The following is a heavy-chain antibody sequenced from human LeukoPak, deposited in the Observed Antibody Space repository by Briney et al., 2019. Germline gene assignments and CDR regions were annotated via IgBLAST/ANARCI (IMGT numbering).Heavy chain of an antibody. D-gene: IGHD2-21*01. CDR2: ISGSGGST. Sequence: GGSLRLSCAASGFTFSSYAMSWVRQAPGKGLEWVSAISGSGGSTYYADSVKGRFTISRDNSKNTLYLQMNSLRAEDTAVYYCAKAAHSYYYYYYMDVWGKGTTVTVPS. J-gene: IGHJ6*03. V-gene: IGHV3-23*01. CDR3: AKAAHSYYYYYYMDV. CDR1: GFTFSSYA.